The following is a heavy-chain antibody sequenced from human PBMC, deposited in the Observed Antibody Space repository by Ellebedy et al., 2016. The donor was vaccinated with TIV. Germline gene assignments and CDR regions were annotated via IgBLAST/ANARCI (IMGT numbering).Heavy chain of an antibody. V-gene: IGHV4-34*01. J-gene: IGHJ4*02. Sequence: SETLSLXXAVYGGSFSGYYWSWIRQPPGKGLEWIGEINHSGSTNYNPSLKSRVTISVDTSKNQFSLKLSSVTAADTAVYYCARTYYGSGSYYSHPPTPFDYWGQGTLVTVSS. CDR1: GGSFSGYY. CDR2: INHSGST. CDR3: ARTYYGSGSYYSHPPTPFDY. D-gene: IGHD3-10*01.